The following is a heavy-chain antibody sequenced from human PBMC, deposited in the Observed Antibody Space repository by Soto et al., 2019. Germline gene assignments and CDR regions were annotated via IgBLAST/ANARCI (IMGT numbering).Heavy chain of an antibody. CDR2: IKQDGSEE. V-gene: IGHV3-7*01. CDR3: ARVPPQYSSSWYVLDY. Sequence: LRLSCAASGFTFSSYWMSWVRQAPGKGLEWVANIKQDGSEEYYVDSVKGRFTISRDNAKNSLYLQMNSLRAEDTAVYYCARVPPQYSSSWYVLDYWGQGTLVTVSS. D-gene: IGHD6-13*01. J-gene: IGHJ4*02. CDR1: GFTFSSYW.